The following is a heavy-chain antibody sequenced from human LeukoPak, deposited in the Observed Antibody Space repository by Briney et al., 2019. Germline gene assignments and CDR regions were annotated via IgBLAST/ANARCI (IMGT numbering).Heavy chain of an antibody. D-gene: IGHD1-1*01. J-gene: IGHJ4*02. Sequence: SETLSLTCTVSGGSISSYYWSWIRQPPGKGLEWIGYIYYSGSTNYNPYLKSRVTISVDTSKNQFSLKLSSVTAADTAVYYCAREVQGYSIDYWGQGTLVTVSS. CDR2: IYYSGST. V-gene: IGHV4-59*01. CDR1: GGSISSYY. CDR3: AREVQGYSIDY.